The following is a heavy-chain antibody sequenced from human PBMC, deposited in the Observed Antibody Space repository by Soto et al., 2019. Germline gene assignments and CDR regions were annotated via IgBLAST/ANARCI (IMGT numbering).Heavy chain of an antibody. CDR2: INSDGSST. V-gene: IGHV3-74*01. CDR1: GFTFSSYW. Sequence: PGGSLRLSCAASGFTFSSYWMHWVRQAPGKGLVWVSRINSDGSSTSYADSVKGRFTISRDNAKNTLYLQMNSLRAEDTAVYYCARGAHGSGYSDAFDIWGQGTMVTVSS. J-gene: IGHJ3*02. CDR3: ARGAHGSGYSDAFDI. D-gene: IGHD3-22*01.